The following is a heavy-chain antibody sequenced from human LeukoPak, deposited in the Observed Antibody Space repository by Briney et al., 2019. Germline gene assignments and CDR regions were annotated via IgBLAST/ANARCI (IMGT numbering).Heavy chain of an antibody. CDR1: GGSISNYY. CDR3: ARELAAAGTYDY. D-gene: IGHD6-13*01. Sequence: PSETLSLTCTVSGGSISNYYWSWIRQPPGKGLEWIGYIYYSGSTNYNPSLKSRVTISVDTSKNQFSLKLSSVTAADTAVYYCARELAAAGTYDYWGQGTLVTVSS. J-gene: IGHJ4*02. V-gene: IGHV4-59*01. CDR2: IYYSGST.